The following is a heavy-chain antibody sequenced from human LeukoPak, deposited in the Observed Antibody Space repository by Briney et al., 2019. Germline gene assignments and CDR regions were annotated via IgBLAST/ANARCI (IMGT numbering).Heavy chain of an antibody. Sequence: SETLSLTCAVYGGSFSGDFWSWIRQSPGKGLEWIGEINHGGSTYYNPSLKSRVTISVDTSKNQFSLKLSSVTAADTAVYYCARIALYDSSGYRYDYWGQGTLVTVSS. CDR3: ARIALYDSSGYRYDY. J-gene: IGHJ4*02. CDR2: INHGGST. CDR1: GGSFSGDF. V-gene: IGHV4-34*01. D-gene: IGHD3-22*01.